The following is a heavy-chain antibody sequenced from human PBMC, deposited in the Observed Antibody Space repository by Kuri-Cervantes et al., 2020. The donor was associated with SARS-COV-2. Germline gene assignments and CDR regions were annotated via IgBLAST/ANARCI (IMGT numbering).Heavy chain of an antibody. J-gene: IGHJ6*03. D-gene: IGHD2-21*01. V-gene: IGHV3-21*01. CDR2: ISSDSSYI. CDR1: GFTFSSYS. Sequence: GGSLRLSCAASGFTFSSYSMNWVRQAPGKGLEWVSSISSDSSYIHYADSVKGRFTISRDNAKNSLYLQMNNLRGEDTAVYYCARVAGEGPIYYYYMDVWGKGTTVTVSS. CDR3: ARVAGEGPIYYYYMDV.